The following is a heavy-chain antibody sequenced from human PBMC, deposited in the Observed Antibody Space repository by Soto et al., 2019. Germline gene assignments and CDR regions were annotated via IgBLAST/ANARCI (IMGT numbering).Heavy chain of an antibody. V-gene: IGHV3-23*01. J-gene: IGHJ6*02. D-gene: IGHD2-15*01. Sequence: HPVGSLRLSCAASGFSFNTYAMSWVRQAPGQGLEWVSTISDSGGDTYYAGSVKGRFTISRDNSMNALYLQMNSLRAEDTAVYYCAKGRGCSGRSCYYYFSYYYGMDVWGQGTTVTVSS. CDR1: GFSFNTYA. CDR3: AKGRGCSGRSCYYYFSYYYGMDV. CDR2: ISDSGGDT.